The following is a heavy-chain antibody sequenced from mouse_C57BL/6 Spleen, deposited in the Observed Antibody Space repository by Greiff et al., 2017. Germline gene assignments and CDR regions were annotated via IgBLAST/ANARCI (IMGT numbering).Heavy chain of an antibody. V-gene: IGHV1-53*01. CDR1: GYTFTSYW. CDR2: INPSNGGT. Sequence: QVQLKQPGTELVKPGASGYTFTSYWMHWVKQRPGQGLEWIGNINPSNGGTNYNEKFKSKATLTVDKSSSTAYMQLSSLTSEDSAVYYCARDAYYSNPRYWYFDVWGTGTTVTVSS. D-gene: IGHD2-5*01. CDR3: ARDAYYSNPRYWYFDV. J-gene: IGHJ1*03.